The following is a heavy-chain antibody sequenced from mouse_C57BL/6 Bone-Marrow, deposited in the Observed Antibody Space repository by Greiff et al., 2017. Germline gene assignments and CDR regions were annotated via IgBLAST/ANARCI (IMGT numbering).Heavy chain of an antibody. V-gene: IGHV1-69*01. CDR2: IDPSDSYT. D-gene: IGHD1-3*01. CDR1: GYTFTSYW. J-gene: IGHJ2*01. CDR3: ARSKDY. Sequence: QVQLQQPGAELVMPGASVKLSCKASGYTFTSYWMHWVKQRPGQGLEWIGEIDPSDSYTNYNQKFKGKSTLTVAKSSSTAYMQLSSLTSEDSAVYYCARSKDYWGQGTTLTVSS.